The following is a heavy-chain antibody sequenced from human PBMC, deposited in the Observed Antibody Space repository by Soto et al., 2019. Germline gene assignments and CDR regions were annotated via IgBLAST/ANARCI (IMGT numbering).Heavy chain of an antibody. CDR1: SGSFSPKS. Sequence: SETLSLTCVLSSGSFSPKSSTWTRQSPGKGLEWVGYIYFGGTTSYNPSLKGGVTISLETSKNQFSLRLNSVTAADTAVYYCARLGAYYQSPDPWGPGTLVTVSS. CDR3: ARLGAYYQSPDP. V-gene: IGHV4-59*08. CDR2: IYFGGTT. D-gene: IGHD2-21*01. J-gene: IGHJ5*02.